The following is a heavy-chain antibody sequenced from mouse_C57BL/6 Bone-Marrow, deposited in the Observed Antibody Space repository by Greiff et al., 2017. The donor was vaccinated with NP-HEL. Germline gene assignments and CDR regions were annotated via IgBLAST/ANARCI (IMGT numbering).Heavy chain of an antibody. CDR1: GFNIKDYY. Sequence: VQLKQSGAELVKPGASVKLSCTASGFNIKDYYMHWVKQRTEQGLEWIGRIDPEDGETKYAPKFQGKATITADTSSNTAYLQLSSLTSEDTAVYYCASRQLRLRYYFDYWGQGTTLTVSS. CDR3: ASRQLRLRYYFDY. J-gene: IGHJ2*01. V-gene: IGHV14-2*01. CDR2: IDPEDGET. D-gene: IGHD3-2*02.